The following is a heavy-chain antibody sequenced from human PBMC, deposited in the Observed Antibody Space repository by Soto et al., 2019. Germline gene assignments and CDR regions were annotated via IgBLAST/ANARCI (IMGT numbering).Heavy chain of an antibody. CDR2: LHSSGST. CDR3: XXXXXXXXXXXXXXXXXPXXDP. V-gene: IGHV4-4*07. Sequence: QVQLQESGPGLVKPSETLSLTCTVSGDXXXXXXXXXXRQXXGXGLEWIGRLHSSGSTDYNPSLKSRVTMSADTSRNQFSLKLTSLTAADTAVYXXXXXXXXXXXXXXXXXXXPXXDPWGQGTLVTVSS. J-gene: IGHJ5*02. CDR1: GDXXXXXX.